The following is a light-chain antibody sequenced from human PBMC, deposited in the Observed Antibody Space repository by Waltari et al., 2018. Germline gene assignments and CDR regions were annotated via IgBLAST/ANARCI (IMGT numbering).Light chain of an antibody. J-gene: IGKJ1*01. V-gene: IGKV3-15*01. Sequence: EIVMTQSPAALSVSPGERATLSCKTSQYISINLVWYQQKPGQAPRVIIHGASTRATGIPTGFSGSGSGTDFTLTISSLQSEDFALYYCQQYNNWPPTFGQGTKVEVK. CDR2: GAS. CDR1: QYISIN. CDR3: QQYNNWPPT.